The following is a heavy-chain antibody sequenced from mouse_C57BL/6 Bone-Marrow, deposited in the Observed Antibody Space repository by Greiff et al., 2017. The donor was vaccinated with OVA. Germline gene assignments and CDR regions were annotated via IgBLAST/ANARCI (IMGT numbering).Heavy chain of an antibody. J-gene: IGHJ4*01. CDR3: TRGYSNYYSMDY. CDR1: GYTFTDYE. Sequence: QVQLQQSGAELVRPGASVTLSCKASGYTFTDYEMHWVKQTPVHGLEWIGAIDPETGGTAYNQKFKGKDILTADKSSSTAYMELRSLTSEDSAVYYCTRGYSNYYSMDYWCQGTSVTVSS. CDR2: IDPETGGT. V-gene: IGHV1-15*01. D-gene: IGHD2-5*01.